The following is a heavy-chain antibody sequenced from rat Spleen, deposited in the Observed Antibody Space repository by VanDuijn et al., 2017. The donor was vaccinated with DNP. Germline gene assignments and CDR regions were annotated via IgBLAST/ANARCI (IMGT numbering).Heavy chain of an antibody. CDR1: GFNLNDYW. V-gene: IGHV4-2*01. CDR3: AIVGWHRWFAY. J-gene: IGHJ3*01. CDR2: INKESSTM. Sequence: EVKLVESGGGLVQPGRSLKLSCAASGFNLNDYWMGWVRQAPRKGLEWIGEINKESSTMNYTPSLKYKFTISRDNAQNNLYLQMSKLGSEDTAIYYCAIVGWHRWFAYWGQGTLVTVSS. D-gene: IGHD1-7*01.